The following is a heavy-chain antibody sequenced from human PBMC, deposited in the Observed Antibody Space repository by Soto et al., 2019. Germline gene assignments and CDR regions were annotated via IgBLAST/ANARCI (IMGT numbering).Heavy chain of an antibody. Sequence: QVQLQQWGAGLLKPSETLSLTCAVYGGSFSGYFWNWIRQPPGKGLQWIGKINHSGSTNYNPSLKSRVTISVDTSNNHVSLKLSSVTAADTAVYYCARAYDYRDPRDALDTWGQGTLVTVSS. D-gene: IGHD4-17*01. J-gene: IGHJ3*02. V-gene: IGHV4-34*01. CDR1: GGSFSGYF. CDR3: ARAYDYRDPRDALDT. CDR2: INHSGST.